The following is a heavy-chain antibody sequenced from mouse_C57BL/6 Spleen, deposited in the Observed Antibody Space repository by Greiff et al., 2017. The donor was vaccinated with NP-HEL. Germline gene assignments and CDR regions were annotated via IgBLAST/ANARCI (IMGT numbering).Heavy chain of an antibody. D-gene: IGHD4-1*01. Sequence: QVQLQQSGAELVRPGSSVKLSCKASGYTFTSYWMHWVKQRPIQGLEWIGNIDPSDSETHYNQKFKDKATLTVDKSSSTAYMQLSSLTSEDSAVYYCARRTGSYYFDYWGQGTTLTVSS. V-gene: IGHV1-52*01. CDR2: IDPSDSET. CDR3: ARRTGSYYFDY. J-gene: IGHJ2*01. CDR1: GYTFTSYW.